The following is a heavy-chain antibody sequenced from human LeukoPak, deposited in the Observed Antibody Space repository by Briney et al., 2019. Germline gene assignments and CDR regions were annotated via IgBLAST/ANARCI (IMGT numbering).Heavy chain of an antibody. V-gene: IGHV1-69*05. D-gene: IGHD1-26*01. CDR3: ARAGSEVAKTPWYWFDP. CDR2: IIPIFGTA. CDR1: GGTFSSYA. Sequence: GGSVKVSCKASGGTFSSYAISWVRQAPGQGLEWMGRIIPIFGTANYAQKFQGRVTITTDESTSTAYMELSSLRSEDTAVYYCARAGSEVAKTPWYWFDPWGQGTLVTVSS. J-gene: IGHJ5*02.